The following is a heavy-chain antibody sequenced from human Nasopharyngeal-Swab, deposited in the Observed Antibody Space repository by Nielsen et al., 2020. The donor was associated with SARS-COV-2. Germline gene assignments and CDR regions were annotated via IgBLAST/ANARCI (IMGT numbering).Heavy chain of an antibody. CDR2: IWYDGSNK. V-gene: IGHV3-33*01. Sequence: GASLPISCAASGFTFSSYGMHWVRQAPGKGLEWGAVIWYDGSNKYYADSVKGRFTISRDNSKNTLYLQMNSLRAEDTAAYYCARDFPFGGDVVYWGKGTLVTVSS. CDR3: ARDFPFGGDVVY. CDR1: GFTFSSYG. D-gene: IGHD3-10*01. J-gene: IGHJ4*01.